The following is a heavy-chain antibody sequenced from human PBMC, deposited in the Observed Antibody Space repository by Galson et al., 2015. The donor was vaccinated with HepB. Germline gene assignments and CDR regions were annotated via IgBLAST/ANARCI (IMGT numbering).Heavy chain of an antibody. CDR3: ARDLGTSRRAYDI. CDR2: IDIGNTFI. V-gene: IGHV3-21*01. Sequence: SLRLSCAASGFTPSTYNMNWVRQAPGKGLEWVSFIDIGNTFIKYTESVKGRFTISRDDAKNSLYLQMSSLRAEDTALYYCARDLGTSRRAYDIWGQGTLVTVSS. J-gene: IGHJ3*02. D-gene: IGHD1-1*01. CDR1: GFTPSTYN.